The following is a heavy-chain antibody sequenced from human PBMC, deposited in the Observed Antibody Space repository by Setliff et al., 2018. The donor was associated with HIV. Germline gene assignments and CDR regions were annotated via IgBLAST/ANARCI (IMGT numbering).Heavy chain of an antibody. CDR1: GDSISSSSYY. J-gene: IGHJ4*02. D-gene: IGHD3-10*01. CDR3: ALSSGSYYNALDN. Sequence: PSETLSLTCTVSGDSISSSSYYWGWIRQPPGKGLEWIGSMYYSGSTYYNPSLKSRVTISVDTSKNQFSLKLSSVTAADTAVYYCALSSGSYYNALDNWGQGTLVTVSS. CDR2: MYYSGST. V-gene: IGHV4-39*01.